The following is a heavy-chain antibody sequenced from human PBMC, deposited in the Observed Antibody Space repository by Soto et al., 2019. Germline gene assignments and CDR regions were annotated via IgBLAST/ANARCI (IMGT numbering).Heavy chain of an antibody. D-gene: IGHD3-3*01. CDR3: ARGGGVGVAGSAAFEM. V-gene: IGHV1-2*02. Sequence: QLHLVQSGAVVKKPGASVTVSCSASGYPVTAYYMHWVRQAPGRGLEWMGGINPATGAAKYTQTFRGRVTMTRDTSTNTVFMELSGLTSEDTAVFFWARGGGVGVAGSAAFEMWGQGTLVTVSS. CDR1: GYPVTAYY. J-gene: IGHJ3*02. CDR2: INPATGAA.